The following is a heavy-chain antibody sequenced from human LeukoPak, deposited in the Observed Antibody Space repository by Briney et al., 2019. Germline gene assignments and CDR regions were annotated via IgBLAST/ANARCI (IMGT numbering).Heavy chain of an antibody. V-gene: IGHV3-74*01. Sequence: GGSLRLSCAASGFTFSNYFMQWVRQAPGKGLVWVSRISGDGTTTIYADSVKGRFTISRDNAKNTLYLQMNSLRDDDTAVYYCSRRVDSTRWFDPWGQGTLVTVPS. D-gene: IGHD2-15*01. J-gene: IGHJ5*02. CDR2: ISGDGTTT. CDR1: GFTFSNYF. CDR3: SRRVDSTRWFDP.